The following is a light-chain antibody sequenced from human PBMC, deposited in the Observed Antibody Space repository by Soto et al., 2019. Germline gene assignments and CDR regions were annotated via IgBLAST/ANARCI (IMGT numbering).Light chain of an antibody. J-gene: IGKJ1*01. V-gene: IGKV1-6*01. CDR2: AAS. Sequence: IQMTQSPSSLSASVGDRVTITCRASQVITNFLAWYQQKPGQAPKLLIYAASNLYTGVPSRFSGSRSGTEFTLTISSLQPEDFASYYCLQDYGDSWTFGQGTKVDIK. CDR3: LQDYGDSWT. CDR1: QVITNF.